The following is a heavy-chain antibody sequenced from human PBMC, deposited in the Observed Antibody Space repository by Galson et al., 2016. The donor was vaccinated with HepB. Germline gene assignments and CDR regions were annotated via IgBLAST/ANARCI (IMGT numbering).Heavy chain of an antibody. Sequence: SLRLSCAASGFTFSSYGMHWVRQAPGKGLEWVAFISYDGSNKKYADPVKGRFTISRDNSKKTLYLQMNSLGAEDTAVYYCAKDGRIYCSSASCHDHFHYWGQGTLVTVSS. J-gene: IGHJ4*02. CDR1: GFTFSSYG. V-gene: IGHV3-30*18. CDR3: AKDGRIYCSSASCHDHFHY. CDR2: ISYDGSNK. D-gene: IGHD2-2*01.